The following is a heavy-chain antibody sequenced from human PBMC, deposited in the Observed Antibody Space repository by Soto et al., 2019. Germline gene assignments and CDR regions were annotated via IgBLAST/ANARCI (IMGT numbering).Heavy chain of an antibody. V-gene: IGHV1-69*08. CDR2: IIPILGIA. Sequence: QVQLVQSGAEVKKPGSSVKVSCKASGGTFSSYTISWVRQAPGQGLEWVGRIIPILGIANYAQKFQGRVTITADKSTSTAYMELSSLRSEDTAVYYCARENIVVVVAAWYYYGMDVWGQGTTVTVSS. J-gene: IGHJ6*02. D-gene: IGHD2-15*01. CDR3: ARENIVVVVAAWYYYGMDV. CDR1: GGTFSSYT.